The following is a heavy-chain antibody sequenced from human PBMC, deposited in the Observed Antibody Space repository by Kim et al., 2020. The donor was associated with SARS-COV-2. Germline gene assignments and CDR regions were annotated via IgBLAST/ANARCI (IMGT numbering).Heavy chain of an antibody. CDR3: ARDGIAARPRGDAFDI. CDR2: INPSGGST. Sequence: ASVKVSCKASGYTFTSYYMHWVRQAPGQGLEWMGIINPSGGSTSYAQKFQGRVTMTRDTSTSTVYMELSSLRSEDTAVYYCARDGIAARPRGDAFDIWGQGTMVTVSS. J-gene: IGHJ3*02. D-gene: IGHD6-6*01. CDR1: GYTFTSYY. V-gene: IGHV1-46*01.